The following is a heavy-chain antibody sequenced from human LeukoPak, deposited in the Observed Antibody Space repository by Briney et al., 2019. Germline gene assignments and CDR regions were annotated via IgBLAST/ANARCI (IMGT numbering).Heavy chain of an antibody. CDR1: GGSISSSSYY. CDR3: ARDTRYYGMDV. V-gene: IGHV4-61*01. J-gene: IGHJ6*02. D-gene: IGHD1-26*01. CDR2: IYYSGST. Sequence: PSETLSLTCTVSGGSISSSSYYWGWIRQPPGKGLEWIGYIYYSGSTNYNPSLKSRVTISVDTSKNQFSLKLSSVTAADTAVYYCARDTRYYGMDVWGQGTTVTVSS.